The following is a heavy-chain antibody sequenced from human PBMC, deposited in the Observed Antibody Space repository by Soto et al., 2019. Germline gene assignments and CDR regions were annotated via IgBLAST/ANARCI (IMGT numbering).Heavy chain of an antibody. Sequence: QLQLQESGPGLVRPSETLSLTCTVSGGSISSSSYYWGWIRQPPGKGLEWIGSIYYSGSTYYNPSLMSRVTISVDTSKNQFSLKLSSVTAADTAVYYCASPKIAFYNWFDPWGQGTLVTVSS. V-gene: IGHV4-39*01. CDR2: IYYSGST. CDR3: ASPKIAFYNWFDP. D-gene: IGHD3-3*02. J-gene: IGHJ5*02. CDR1: GGSISSSSYY.